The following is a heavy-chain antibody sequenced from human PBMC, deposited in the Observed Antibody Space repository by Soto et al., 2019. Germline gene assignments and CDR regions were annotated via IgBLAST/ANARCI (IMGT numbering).Heavy chain of an antibody. V-gene: IGHV4-59*01. CDR1: GGSISSYY. CDR2: IYYSGST. Sequence: PSETLSLTCTVSGGSISSYYWSWIRQPPGKGLEWIGYIYYSGSTNYNPSLKSRVTISVDTSKNQFSLKLSSVTAADTAVYYCAREGYCSGGSCYEGSANWFDPWGQGTLVTVSS. D-gene: IGHD2-15*01. J-gene: IGHJ5*02. CDR3: AREGYCSGGSCYEGSANWFDP.